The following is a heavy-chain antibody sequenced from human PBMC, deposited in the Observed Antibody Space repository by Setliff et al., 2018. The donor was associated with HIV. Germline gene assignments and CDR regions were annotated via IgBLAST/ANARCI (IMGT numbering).Heavy chain of an antibody. Sequence: SETLSLTCTVSGGSISSSSYYWGWIRQPPGKGLEWIGSIYYSGSTYYNPSLKSRVTISVDTSKNQFSLKLSSVTAADTAVYYCARRIYYYDESRVLREEGFVPWGQGTLVTVSS. CDR3: ARRIYYYDESRVLREEGFVP. CDR2: IYYSGST. D-gene: IGHD3-22*01. J-gene: IGHJ5*02. CDR1: GGSISSSSYY. V-gene: IGHV4-39*01.